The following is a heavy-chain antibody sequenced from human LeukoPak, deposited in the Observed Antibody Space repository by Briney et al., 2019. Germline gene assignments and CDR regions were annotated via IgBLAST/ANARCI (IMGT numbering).Heavy chain of an antibody. CDR3: AKGAYITMVQPSFDY. Sequence: PGGSLRLSPAASRLTFSRYAMSWVRQAPGKGLEWVSAISGSGGSTSYSDAVKGRCTISRDNSKNTLYLQMNSLRAEDTAVYYCAKGAYITMVQPSFDYWGQGTLVTVSS. CDR2: ISGSGGST. D-gene: IGHD3-10*01. J-gene: IGHJ4*02. CDR1: RLTFSRYA. V-gene: IGHV3-23*01.